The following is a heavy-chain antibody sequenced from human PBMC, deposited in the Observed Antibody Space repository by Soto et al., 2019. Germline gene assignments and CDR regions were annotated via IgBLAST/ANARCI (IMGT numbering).Heavy chain of an antibody. J-gene: IGHJ5*02. V-gene: IGHV3-21*01. CDR3: ARDHEYSGYELLGNWFDP. D-gene: IGHD5-12*01. CDR2: ISSSNSYR. Sequence: EVQLVASGGGLVKPGGSLRLSCAASGFTLNRYIMNWVRQAPGKGLEWVSSISSSNSYRYYADSVKGRFTISRDNAKNSLYLQMNSLRAEDTAVYYCARDHEYSGYELLGNWFDPWGQGTLVTVSS. CDR1: GFTLNRYI.